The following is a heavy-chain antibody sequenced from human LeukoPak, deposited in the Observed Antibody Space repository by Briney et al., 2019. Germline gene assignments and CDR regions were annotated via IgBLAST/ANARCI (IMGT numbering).Heavy chain of an antibody. CDR1: GFTFSSYW. J-gene: IGHJ4*02. CDR3: ASSMITFGGVIPF. CDR2: IKQDGSEK. V-gene: IGHV3-7*01. Sequence: GGSLRLSCAASGFTFSSYWMSWVRQAPGKGLEWVANIKQDGSEKYYVDSVKGRFTISRDNAKTSLYLQMNSLRAEDTAVYYCASSMITFGGVIPFWGQGTLVTVSS. D-gene: IGHD3-16*01.